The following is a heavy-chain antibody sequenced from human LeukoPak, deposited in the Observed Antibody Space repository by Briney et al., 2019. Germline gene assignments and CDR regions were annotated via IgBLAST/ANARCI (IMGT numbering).Heavy chain of an antibody. V-gene: IGHV3-64*01. Sequence: GGSLRLSCAASGFTFNNYAMTWVRQAPGKGLEYVSSISSNGNTYYANSVKGRFTISRDDPKNTLYLQMGSLRDEDLAVYYCARARVAAKSGYMDVWGTGTTVTISS. CDR2: ISSNGNT. CDR3: ARARVAAKSGYMDV. CDR1: GFTFNNYA. J-gene: IGHJ6*03. D-gene: IGHD2-15*01.